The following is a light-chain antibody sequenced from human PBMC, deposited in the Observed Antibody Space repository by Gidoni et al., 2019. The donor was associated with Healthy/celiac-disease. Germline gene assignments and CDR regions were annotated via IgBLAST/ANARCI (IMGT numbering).Light chain of an antibody. CDR1: QSVSSSY. CDR3: QQYGSSYT. V-gene: IGKV3-20*01. Sequence: EIVLTQSPGTLSLSPGERATFSCRASQSVSSSYLACYQQKPGQAPRLLIYGASSTATGIPDRFSGSGSGTDFTLTISRLDPEYFAVYYCQQYGSSYTFGQGTKLEIK. CDR2: GAS. J-gene: IGKJ2*01.